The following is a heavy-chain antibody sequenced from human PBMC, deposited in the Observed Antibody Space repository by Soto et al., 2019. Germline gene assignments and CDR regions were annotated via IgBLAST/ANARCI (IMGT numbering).Heavy chain of an antibody. CDR3: AKPGLTVAGTRYFDH. D-gene: IGHD6-19*01. CDR1: GFTFNTYA. J-gene: IGHJ4*02. V-gene: IGHV3-23*05. CDR2: IGSDGTAI. Sequence: EVQLLESGGGLVQPGGSLRLSCAASGFTFNTYAMSWVRQAPGKGLEWVSAIGSDGTAIQYADSVKGRFTISKDNSKDTLYLQMNSLSAEDTAVYYCAKPGLTVAGTRYFDHWGQGTLVTVSS.